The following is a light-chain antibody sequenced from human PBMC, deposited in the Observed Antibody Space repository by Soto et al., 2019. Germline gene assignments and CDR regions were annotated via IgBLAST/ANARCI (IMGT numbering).Light chain of an antibody. Sequence: QSVLTQPPSVSGAPGQRITISCTGAGSNIGAGFDVHWYQQLPGTVPKLLIYGNTNRPSGVPDRFSGSRSGASASLAITRLQVEDEANYYCQSYDSILGAVFGGGTKVTVL. J-gene: IGLJ2*01. V-gene: IGLV1-40*01. CDR3: QSYDSILGAV. CDR1: GSNIGAGFD. CDR2: GNT.